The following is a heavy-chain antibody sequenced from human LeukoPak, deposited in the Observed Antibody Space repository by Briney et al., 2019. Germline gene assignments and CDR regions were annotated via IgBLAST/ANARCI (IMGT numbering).Heavy chain of an antibody. CDR2: ISSSGSTI. D-gene: IGHD5-18*01. J-gene: IGHJ4*02. CDR1: GFTFSDYY. CDR3: AGIQLYTLSDY. Sequence: GGSLRLSCAASGFTFSDYYMSWIRQAPGKGLEWVSYISSSGSTIYYADSVKGRFTISRDNAKNSLYLQMNSLRAEDTAVYYCAGIQLYTLSDYWGQGTLVTVSS. V-gene: IGHV3-11*04.